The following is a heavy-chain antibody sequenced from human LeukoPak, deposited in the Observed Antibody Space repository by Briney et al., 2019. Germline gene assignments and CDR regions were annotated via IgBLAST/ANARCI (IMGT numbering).Heavy chain of an antibody. CDR1: GFTFDDYA. V-gene: IGHV3-9*01. CDR2: ISWNSGSI. J-gene: IGHJ3*02. Sequence: GGSLRLSCAASGFTFDDYAMPWVRQAPGKGLEWVSGISWNSGSIGYADSVKGRFTISRDNAKNSLYLQMNSLRAEDTALYYCAKEASSGYYFGVAFDIWGQGTMVTVSS. D-gene: IGHD3-22*01. CDR3: AKEASSGYYFGVAFDI.